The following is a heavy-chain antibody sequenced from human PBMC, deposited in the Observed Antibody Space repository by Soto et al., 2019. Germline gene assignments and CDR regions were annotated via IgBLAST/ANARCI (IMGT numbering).Heavy chain of an antibody. CDR2: IIPIIGTA. CDR3: ARGDEPEGYYYDGMLV. J-gene: IGHJ6*02. D-gene: IGHD3-16*01. V-gene: IGHV1-69*06. CDR1: GGSFSNYA. Sequence: SVKVSCKASGGSFSNYAVSWVRQAPGQGLEWMGGIIPIIGTANYAQKFQGRVTITADKSTSTADMELSSLRSEDPAVCYCARGDEPEGYYYDGMLVWRQGTTVTVS.